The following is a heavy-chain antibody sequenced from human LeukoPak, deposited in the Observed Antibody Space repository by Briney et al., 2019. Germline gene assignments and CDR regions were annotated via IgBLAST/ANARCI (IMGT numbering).Heavy chain of an antibody. CDR3: ARKKSGYAKD. V-gene: IGHV3-21*01. J-gene: IGHJ4*02. Sequence: GGSLRLSCAASGFTFSSQSMKWVRQAPGKGLEWVSYISSGSSNIQYADSVKGRFTISRDNAKNSLYLEINSLRAEDTAVYYCARKKSGYAKDWAQGTLVTVSS. CDR1: GFTFSSQS. D-gene: IGHD5-12*01. CDR2: ISSGSSNI.